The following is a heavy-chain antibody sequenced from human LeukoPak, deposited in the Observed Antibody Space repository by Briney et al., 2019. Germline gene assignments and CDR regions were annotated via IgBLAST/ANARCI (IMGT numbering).Heavy chain of an antibody. V-gene: IGHV3-48*03. CDR3: AGGSGDYVWGSYRYGEFDY. CDR2: ISSSGSTI. Sequence: GGSLRLSCAASGFTFSSYEMNWVRQAPGKGLEWVSYISSSGSTIYYADSVKGRFTISRDNAKNSLYLQMNSLRAEDTAVYYCAGGSGDYVWGSYRYGEFDYWGQGTLVTVSS. D-gene: IGHD3-16*02. J-gene: IGHJ4*02. CDR1: GFTFSSYE.